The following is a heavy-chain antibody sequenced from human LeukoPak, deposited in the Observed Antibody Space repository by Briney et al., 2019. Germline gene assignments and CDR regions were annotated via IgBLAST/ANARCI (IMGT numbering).Heavy chain of an antibody. Sequence: KPSETLSLTCTVSGCSISSYYWSWIRQPAGKGLEWVWRIYTSGSTNYNPSLKSRVTMSVDTAKNKFTLKLSSVTAADTAVYYCARGGVVVPAAMWDRYYFDYWGQGTLVTVSS. J-gene: IGHJ4*02. CDR3: ARGGVVVPAAMWDRYYFDY. CDR1: GCSISSYY. D-gene: IGHD2-2*01. V-gene: IGHV4-4*07. CDR2: IYTSGST.